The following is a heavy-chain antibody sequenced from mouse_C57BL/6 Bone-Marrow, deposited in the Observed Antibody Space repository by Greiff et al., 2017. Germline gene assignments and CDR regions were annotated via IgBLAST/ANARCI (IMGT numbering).Heavy chain of an antibody. D-gene: IGHD2-4*01. Sequence: EVQGVESGGGLVKPGGSLKLSCAASGFTFSSYAMSWVRQTPEKRLEWVATISDGGSYTYYPDNVKGRFTISRDNAKNNLYLQMSHLKSEDTAMYYCARGDYLWYFDVWGTGTTGTVFS. CDR3: ARGDYLWYFDV. CDR1: GFTFSSYA. CDR2: ISDGGSYT. J-gene: IGHJ1*03. V-gene: IGHV5-4*01.